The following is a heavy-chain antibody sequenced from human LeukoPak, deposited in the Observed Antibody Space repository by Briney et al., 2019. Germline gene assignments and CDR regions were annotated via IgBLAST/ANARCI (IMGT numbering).Heavy chain of an antibody. V-gene: IGHV1-2*02. CDR1: GYTFTGYY. J-gene: IGHJ4*02. CDR2: INPNSGGT. D-gene: IGHD1-26*01. CDR3: ARDSRGPHDY. Sequence: ASVKVSCKASGYTFTGYYMHWVRQVPGQGLEWMGWINPNSGGTNCAQKFQGRVNMTRDTSISTAYMEVSRLRSDDTAVYYCARDSRGPHDYWGQGTLVTVSS.